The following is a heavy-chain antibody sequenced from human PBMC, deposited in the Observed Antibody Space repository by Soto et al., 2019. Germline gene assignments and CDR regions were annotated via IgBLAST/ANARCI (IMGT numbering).Heavy chain of an antibody. D-gene: IGHD4-17*01. J-gene: IGHJ4*02. CDR2: INAGNGNT. CDR1: GGDFNSYT. Sequence: ASVKVSCKASGGDFNSYTLSWVLQAPGQGPEWMGWINAGNGNTKYSQKFQGRVTMTTDTSTSTAYMELRSLRSDDTAVYYCARDNGDYYWGQGTLVTVSS. CDR3: ARDNGDYY. V-gene: IGHV1-18*01.